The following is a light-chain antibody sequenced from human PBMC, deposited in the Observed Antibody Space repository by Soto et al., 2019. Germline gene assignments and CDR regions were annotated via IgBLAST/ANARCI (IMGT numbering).Light chain of an antibody. CDR3: QQYNNWPPM. Sequence: DIQMTQSPSSLSASVGDRVTITCRASQSISSYLNWYQQKPGKAPKLLIYAASSLQSGAPSRFSGSGSGTEFTLTISSLQSEDFAVYYCQQYNNWPPMFGQGTKVDIK. CDR2: AAS. CDR1: QSISSY. V-gene: IGKV1-39*01. J-gene: IGKJ1*01.